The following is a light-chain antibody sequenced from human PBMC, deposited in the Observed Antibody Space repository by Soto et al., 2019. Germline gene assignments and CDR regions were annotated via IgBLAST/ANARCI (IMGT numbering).Light chain of an antibody. V-gene: IGLV1-51*01. CDR1: RSNIGNNA. CDR3: ETWDSSLSAGV. CDR2: DND. Sequence: QSVLTQPPSVSAAPGQKVTVSCSGSRSNIGNNAVSWYQHLPGTAPRLLIYDNDKRPSGIPDRFSASKSGTSATLGITGLQTGDEADYYCETWDSSLSAGVFGGGIKVTV. J-gene: IGLJ3*02.